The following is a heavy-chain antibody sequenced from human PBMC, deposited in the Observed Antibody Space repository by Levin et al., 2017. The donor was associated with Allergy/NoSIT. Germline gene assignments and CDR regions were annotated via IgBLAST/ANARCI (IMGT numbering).Heavy chain of an antibody. D-gene: IGHD6-13*01. CDR1: GGSISTYK. Sequence: SETLSLTCTVSGGSISTYKWSWIRQSPGKGLEWIGHVFYDGSTKYNPSLESRVSLSVDTSENQFSLNLSSMTAADTAVYYCARGYSSTWPYWYFDLWGRGTLVNVSS. CDR2: VFYDGST. CDR3: ARGYSSTWPYWYFDL. J-gene: IGHJ2*01. V-gene: IGHV4-59*01.